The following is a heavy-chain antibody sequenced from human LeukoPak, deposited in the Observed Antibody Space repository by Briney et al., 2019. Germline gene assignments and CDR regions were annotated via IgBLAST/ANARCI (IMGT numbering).Heavy chain of an antibody. CDR2: VSPPGGGT. J-gene: IGHJ5*02. CDR1: GFSFSYHG. CDR3: ARDPQSVGAAGNNWFDP. D-gene: IGHD6-13*01. Sequence: PGGTLRLSCAASGFSFSYHGMNWVRQAPGKGLEWVSGVSPPGGGTYYADSVKGRFTISRDNSKNTLYLQMNSLRAEDTAVYYCARDPQSVGAAGNNWFDPWGQGTLVTVSS. V-gene: IGHV3-23*01.